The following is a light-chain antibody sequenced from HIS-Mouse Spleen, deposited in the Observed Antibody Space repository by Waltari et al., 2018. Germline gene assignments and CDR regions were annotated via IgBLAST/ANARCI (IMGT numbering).Light chain of an antibody. J-gene: IGKJ4*01. V-gene: IGKV1-39*01. Sequence: DIQMTQSPSSLSASVGDRVTITCRASQSISSYLNWYQQKPWKAPKLLIYAASSLQSGVPSRFSGSGSGTDFTLTISSLQPEDFATYYCQQSYSTPPTFGGGTKVEIK. CDR2: AAS. CDR3: QQSYSTPPT. CDR1: QSISSY.